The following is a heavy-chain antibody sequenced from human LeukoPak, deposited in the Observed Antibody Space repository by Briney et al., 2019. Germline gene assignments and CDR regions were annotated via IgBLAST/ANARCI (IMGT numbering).Heavy chain of an antibody. CDR2: FSGSGGTT. D-gene: IGHD2-8*01. V-gene: IGHV3-23*01. Sequence: GSLRLSCAASGFTFSSYAMNGVRQAPGRGLEWVSGFSGSGGTTYYADSVKGRFTISRDNSKNTLYLQMNSLRAEDTAVYYCANGNRCTSPNCLGYYYFYMDVWGKGTTVTVSS. CDR1: GFTFSSYA. CDR3: ANGNRCTSPNCLGYYYFYMDV. J-gene: IGHJ6*03.